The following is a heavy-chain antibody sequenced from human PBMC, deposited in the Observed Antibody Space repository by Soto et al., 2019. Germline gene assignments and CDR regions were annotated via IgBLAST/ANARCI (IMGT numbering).Heavy chain of an antibody. J-gene: IGHJ4*02. D-gene: IGHD1-1*01. V-gene: IGHV3-30-3*01. CDR1: GFTFSSYA. CDR3: ARWEDWKDVGGFDY. CDR2: ISYDGSNK. Sequence: QVQLVESGGGVVQPGRSLRLSCAASGFTFSSYAMHWVRQAPGKGLEWVAVISYDGSNKYYADSVKGRFTISRDNSKNTLYLQMNSLRAEDTAVYYCARWEDWKDVGGFDYWGQGTLVTVSS.